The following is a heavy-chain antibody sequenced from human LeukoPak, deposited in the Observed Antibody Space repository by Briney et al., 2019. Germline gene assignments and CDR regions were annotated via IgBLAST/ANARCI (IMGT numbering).Heavy chain of an antibody. Sequence: RTSETLSLTCTVSGGSISSGGYSWSWIRQHPGKGLEWIGYIYYSGSTYYNPSLKSRVTISVDTSKNQFSLKLSSVTAADTAVYYCARDAYYYDSSGYRGHYFDYWGQGTLVTVSS. J-gene: IGHJ4*02. D-gene: IGHD3-22*01. CDR3: ARDAYYYDSSGYRGHYFDY. CDR2: IYYSGST. CDR1: GGSISSGGYS. V-gene: IGHV4-31*03.